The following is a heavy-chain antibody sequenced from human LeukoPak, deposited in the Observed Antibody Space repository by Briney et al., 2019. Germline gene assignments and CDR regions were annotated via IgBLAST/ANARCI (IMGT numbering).Heavy chain of an antibody. V-gene: IGHV3-30*18. J-gene: IGHJ4*02. CDR1: GFTFSSYG. CDR2: ISYDGSNK. CDR3: AKEYPAYSSGWYGYDY. D-gene: IGHD6-19*01. Sequence: GGSLRLSCAASGFTFSSYGMHWVRQAPGKGLEWVAVISYDGSNKYYADSVKGRFTISRDNSKNTLYLQMNSLRAEDTAVYYCAKEYPAYSSGWYGYDYWGQGTLVTVSS.